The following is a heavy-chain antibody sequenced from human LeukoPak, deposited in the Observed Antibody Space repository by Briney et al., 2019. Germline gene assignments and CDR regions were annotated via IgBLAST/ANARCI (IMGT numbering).Heavy chain of an antibody. V-gene: IGHV3-11*01. D-gene: IGHD5-12*01. J-gene: IGHJ4*02. CDR2: IGSSGGTK. CDR3: ARDTVDGYIYFDY. CDR1: GFTFSDYY. Sequence: GGFLRLSCAASGFTFSDYYMSWIRQAPGKGLEWVSCIGSSGGTKYYADSVKGRFTISRDNAKNSLYLQMNSLRAEDTAVYFCARDTVDGYIYFDYWGQGTLVTVSS.